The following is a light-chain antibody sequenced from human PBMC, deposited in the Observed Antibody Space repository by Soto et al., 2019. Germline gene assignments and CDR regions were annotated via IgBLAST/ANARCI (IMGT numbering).Light chain of an antibody. V-gene: IGKV3-20*01. Sequence: VLSQSPGTLSLSPGERATLSCRASQSVRSSQFAWYQHKPGQAPRLLIYSASIRATGIPDRFSGSGSGTDFTLTISRLEPEDFAVYFCQQYENSPPYTFGQGTKVDI. J-gene: IGKJ2*01. CDR3: QQYENSPPYT. CDR1: QSVRSSQ. CDR2: SAS.